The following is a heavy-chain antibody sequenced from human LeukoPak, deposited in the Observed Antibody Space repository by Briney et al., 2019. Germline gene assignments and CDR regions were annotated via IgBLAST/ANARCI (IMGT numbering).Heavy chain of an antibody. CDR1: GYTFTSYD. CDR2: MNPNSGNT. CDR3: ARDRVKYCSSTSCYMYNWFDP. Sequence: ASVKVSCKASGYTFTSYDINWVRQATGQGLEWMGWMNPNSGNTGYAQKFQGRVTMTRNTSISTAYMELSSLRSEDTAVYYCARDRVKYCSSTSCYMYNWFDPWGQGTLVTVSS. D-gene: IGHD2-2*02. V-gene: IGHV1-8*01. J-gene: IGHJ5*02.